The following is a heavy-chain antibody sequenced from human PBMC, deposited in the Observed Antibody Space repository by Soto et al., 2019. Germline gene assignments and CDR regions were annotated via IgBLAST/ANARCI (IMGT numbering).Heavy chain of an antibody. CDR3: ARSPTPLRDSAMIVVVPGDY. V-gene: IGHV3-30-3*01. Sequence: TGGSLRLSCAASGFTFSSYAMHWVRQAPGKGLEWVAVISYDGSNKYYAVSVKGRFTISRDNSKNTLYLQMNSLRAEDTAVYYCARSPTPLRDSAMIVVVPGDYWGQGTLVTVSS. D-gene: IGHD3-22*01. CDR2: ISYDGSNK. CDR1: GFTFSSYA. J-gene: IGHJ4*02.